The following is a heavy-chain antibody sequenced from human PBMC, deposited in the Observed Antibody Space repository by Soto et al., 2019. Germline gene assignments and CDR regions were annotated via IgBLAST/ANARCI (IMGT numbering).Heavy chain of an antibody. CDR3: ARGGRGDGYNFDY. Sequence: QVQLVQSGAEVKNPGASVRVSCRASGGTFSSYAISWVRQAPGQGLEWMGGIIPIFGTANYAQKFQGRVTITADESTSTAYMELSSLRSEDTAVYYCARGGRGDGYNFDYWGQGTLVTVSS. J-gene: IGHJ4*02. D-gene: IGHD3-10*01. V-gene: IGHV1-69*13. CDR2: IIPIFGTA. CDR1: GGTFSSYA.